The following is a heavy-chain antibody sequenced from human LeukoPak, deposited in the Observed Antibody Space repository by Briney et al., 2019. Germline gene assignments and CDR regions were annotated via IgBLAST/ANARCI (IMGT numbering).Heavy chain of an antibody. CDR1: GGSISSYY. J-gene: IGHJ4*02. D-gene: IGHD6-13*01. V-gene: IGHV4-59*12. Sequence: KPSETLSLTCTVSGGSISSYYWSWIRQPPGKGLEWIGYIYYSGSTNYNPSLKSRVTLSVDTSKNQFSLKLSSVTAADTAVYYCAREAIAAAGTGSDYWGQGTLVTVSS. CDR2: IYYSGST. CDR3: AREAIAAAGTGSDY.